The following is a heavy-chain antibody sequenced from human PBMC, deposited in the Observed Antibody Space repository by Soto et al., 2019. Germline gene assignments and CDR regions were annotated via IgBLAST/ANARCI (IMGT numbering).Heavy chain of an antibody. J-gene: IGHJ4*02. Sequence: QVPLVQSGAEAKKPGAPVKVSCKPSGYTFTNFGLSGVRQAPGQRLEWMGRISPYNGNTIYAQNFQGRVAMTTDTPTRTAYMELRSLRSDDRAMNSCASGRTPSDYWGQGTLVTFPS. CDR2: ISPYNGNT. CDR1: GYTFTNFG. CDR3: ASGRTPSDY. V-gene: IGHV1-18*01. D-gene: IGHD1-26*01.